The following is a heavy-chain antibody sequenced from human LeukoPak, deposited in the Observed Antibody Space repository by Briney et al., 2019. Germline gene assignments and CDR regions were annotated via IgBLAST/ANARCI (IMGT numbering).Heavy chain of an antibody. V-gene: IGHV3-15*01. D-gene: IGHD1-1*01. Sequence: GGPLRLSCAASGLTFSNAWMHWVRQAPGKGLEWVGRIKSKAHGGTTDYAAPVKGRFTISRDDSKNTLYLQMNSLKTEDTAVYYCWDTNWNGDWDYWGQGTLVTVSS. J-gene: IGHJ4*02. CDR3: WDTNWNGDWDY. CDR2: IKSKAHGGTT. CDR1: GLTFSNAW.